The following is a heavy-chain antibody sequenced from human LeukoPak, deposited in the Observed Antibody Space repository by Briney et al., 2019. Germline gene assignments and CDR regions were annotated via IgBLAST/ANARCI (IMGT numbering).Heavy chain of an antibody. CDR1: GFTVSSNY. CDR3: ARVLNWGLDWFDP. V-gene: IGHV3-53*01. CDR2: IYSGGST. D-gene: IGHD7-27*01. J-gene: IGHJ5*02. Sequence: GGSLRLSCAASGFTVSSNYMSWVRQAPGKGLEWVSVIYSGGSTYYADSVKGRFTTSRDNSKNTLYLQMNSLRAEDTAVYYCARVLNWGLDWFDPWGQGTLVTVSS.